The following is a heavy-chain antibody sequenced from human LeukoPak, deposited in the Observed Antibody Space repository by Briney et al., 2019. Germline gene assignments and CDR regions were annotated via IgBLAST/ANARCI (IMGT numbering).Heavy chain of an antibody. J-gene: IGHJ4*02. D-gene: IGHD3-9*01. CDR2: IDLYALTI. CDR1: GFTFSEFY. CDR3: AKGPKGFIDS. Sequence: PGGSLRLSCTTSGFTFSEFYMSWIREAPGKGLQWVSYIDLYALTIYYADSVKGRFTISRDNAKSSFYLQMSSLRVEDTAIYYCAKGPKGFIDSGGQGTLVTVSS. V-gene: IGHV3-11*01.